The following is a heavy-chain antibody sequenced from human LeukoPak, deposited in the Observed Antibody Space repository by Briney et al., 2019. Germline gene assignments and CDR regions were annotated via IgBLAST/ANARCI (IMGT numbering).Heavy chain of an antibody. CDR1: GFTFSNYA. CDR2: ISGSGDST. Sequence: GGSLRLSCAASGFTFSNYAMSWVRQAPGKGLEWVSAISGSGDSTYYGDSVKGRFTISRDNSKNTLYLQVNSLRAEDTAVYYCAKGQSLRSYNWFDPWGQRTLVTVSS. V-gene: IGHV3-23*01. J-gene: IGHJ5*02. CDR3: AKGQSLRSYNWFDP. D-gene: IGHD6-6*01.